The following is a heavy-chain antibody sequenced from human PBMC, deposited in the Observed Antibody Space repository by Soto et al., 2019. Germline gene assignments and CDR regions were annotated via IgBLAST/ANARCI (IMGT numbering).Heavy chain of an antibody. CDR1: GGTFSSYA. Sequence: QVQLVQSGAEVKKPGSSVKVSCKASGGTFSSYAISWVRQAPGQGLEWMGGIIPIFGTANYAQKFQGRVTITADEATSTAYMELSSLRSEDTAVYYCARDTRMSAVDYYYYGMDVWGQGTTVTVSS. D-gene: IGHD6-19*01. CDR2: IIPIFGTA. V-gene: IGHV1-69*01. CDR3: ARDTRMSAVDYYYYGMDV. J-gene: IGHJ6*02.